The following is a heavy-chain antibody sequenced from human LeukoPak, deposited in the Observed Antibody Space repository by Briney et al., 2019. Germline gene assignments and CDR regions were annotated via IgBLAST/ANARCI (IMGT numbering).Heavy chain of an antibody. Sequence: ASVKVSCKASGYTFTSYGISWVRQAPGQGLEWMGWISAYNGNTSYAQKLQGRVTMTTDTSTSTAYMELRSLRSDDTAVYYCARDKHIVVVTAPDYWGQGTLVTVSS. CDR1: GYTFTSYG. D-gene: IGHD2-21*02. V-gene: IGHV1-18*01. CDR3: ARDKHIVVVTAPDY. CDR2: ISAYNGNT. J-gene: IGHJ4*02.